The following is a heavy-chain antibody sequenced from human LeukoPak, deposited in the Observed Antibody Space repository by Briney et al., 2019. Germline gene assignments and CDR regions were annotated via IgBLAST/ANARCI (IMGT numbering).Heavy chain of an antibody. J-gene: IGHJ4*02. D-gene: IGHD2-2*01. CDR3: AKSKQPQDIVVVPHSFDY. Sequence: GRYLRLLYSASVFTFTIYSITLVRPAPGNSLPWVSAIFDSGRITYYAYSVKGRFTISRDNSKNTLYLQMNSLSAEDTAVYYCAKSKQPQDIVVVPHSFDYWGQGTLVTVSS. V-gene: IGHV3-23*01. CDR2: IFDSGRIT. CDR1: VFTFTIYS.